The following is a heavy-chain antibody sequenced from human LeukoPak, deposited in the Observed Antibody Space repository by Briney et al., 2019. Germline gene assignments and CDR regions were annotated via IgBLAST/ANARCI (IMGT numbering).Heavy chain of an antibody. CDR3: ARTEVVVIGAFDI. D-gene: IGHD3-22*01. Sequence: GGSLRLSCAASGFTFSSYSMNWVRQAPGKGLEWVSSISSSSSYIYYADSVKDRFTISRDNAKNSQYLQMNSLRAEDTAVYYCARTEVVVIGAFDIWGQGTMVTVSS. CDR2: ISSSSSYI. V-gene: IGHV3-21*01. CDR1: GFTFSSYS. J-gene: IGHJ3*02.